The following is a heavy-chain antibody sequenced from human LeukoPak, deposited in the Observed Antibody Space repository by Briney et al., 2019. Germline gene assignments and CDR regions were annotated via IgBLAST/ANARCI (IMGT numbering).Heavy chain of an antibody. V-gene: IGHV4-34*01. J-gene: IGHJ4*02. CDR1: GGSFSGYY. CDR3: ARTYSGSYYARYYFDY. D-gene: IGHD1-26*01. CDR2: INHSGST. Sequence: SETLSLTCAVYGGSFSGYYWSWTRQPPGKGLEWIGEINHSGSTNYNPSLKSRVTISVDTSKNQFSLKLSSVTAADTAVYYCARTYSGSYYARYYFDYWGQGTLVTVSS.